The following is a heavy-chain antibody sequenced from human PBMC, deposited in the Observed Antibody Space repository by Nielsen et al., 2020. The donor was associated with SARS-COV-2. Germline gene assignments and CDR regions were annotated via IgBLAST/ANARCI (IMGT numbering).Heavy chain of an antibody. CDR1: GFTFDDHA. D-gene: IGHD6-13*01. J-gene: IGHJ4*02. V-gene: IGHV3-9*01. Sequence: GGSLRLSCAASGFTFDDHAMHWVRQAPGKGLEWVSGISWNSDSIAYADSVKGRFTISRDNAKSSLYLQMNSLRAEDTALYYCAKDPSDGYSSSWYFDYWGQGTLVTVSS. CDR2: ISWNSDSI. CDR3: AKDPSDGYSSSWYFDY.